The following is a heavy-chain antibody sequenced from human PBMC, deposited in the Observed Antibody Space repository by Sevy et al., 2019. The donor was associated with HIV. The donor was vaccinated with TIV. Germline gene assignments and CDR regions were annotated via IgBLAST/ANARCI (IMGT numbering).Heavy chain of an antibody. Sequence: GGSLRLSCAASGFTVSSNYMNWVRQAPGKGLEWVSIIYSGGSTYYADSVKGRFTISRDNSKNTLYLQMNSRRAEDTAVYYCARVGFDSSGSYNRGGYFDYWGQGTLVTVSS. V-gene: IGHV3-53*01. CDR2: IYSGGST. D-gene: IGHD3-22*01. CDR3: ARVGFDSSGSYNRGGYFDY. J-gene: IGHJ4*02. CDR1: GFTVSSNY.